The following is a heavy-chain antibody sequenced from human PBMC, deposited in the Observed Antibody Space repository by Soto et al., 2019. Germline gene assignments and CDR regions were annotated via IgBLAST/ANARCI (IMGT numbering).Heavy chain of an antibody. D-gene: IGHD2-15*01. CDR2: IYYSGST. CDR3: ARAGAATLSDY. J-gene: IGHJ4*02. Sequence: SETLSLTCTVSGDSISNYYCSWIRQPPGKGLEWIGYIYYSGSTNYNPSLKSRVTISVDTSKNQFSLNLSSVTAADTAVYYCARAGAATLSDYWGQGTLVTVSS. V-gene: IGHV4-59*01. CDR1: GDSISNYY.